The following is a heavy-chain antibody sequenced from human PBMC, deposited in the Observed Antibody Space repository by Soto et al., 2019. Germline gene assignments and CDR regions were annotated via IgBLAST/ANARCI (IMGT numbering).Heavy chain of an antibody. CDR1: GGTFSSYA. V-gene: IGHV1-69*06. CDR3: ARDPRIAVAGTSTGQQEGT. J-gene: IGHJ5*02. CDR2: IIPIFGTA. D-gene: IGHD6-19*01. Sequence: QVQLVQSGAEVKKPGSSVKVSCKASGGTFSSYAISWVRQAPGQGLEWMGGIIPIFGTANYAQKFQGRVTITADKYTSTAYMELSSLRSEDTAVYYCARDPRIAVAGTSTGQQEGTWGQGTLVTVSS.